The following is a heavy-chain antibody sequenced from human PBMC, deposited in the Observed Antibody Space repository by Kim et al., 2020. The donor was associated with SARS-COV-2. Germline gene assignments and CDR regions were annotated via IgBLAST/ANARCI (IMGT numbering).Heavy chain of an antibody. J-gene: IGHJ6*02. CDR1: GFTFSDYY. V-gene: IGHV3-11*01. Sequence: GGSLRLSCAASGFTFSDYYMSWIRQAPGKGLEWVSYISSSGSTIYYADSVKGRFTISRDNAKNSLYLQMNSLRAEDTAVYYCARDLEDCSSTSCHPNYYYYYGMDVWGQGTTVTVSS. CDR3: ARDLEDCSSTSCHPNYYYYYGMDV. D-gene: IGHD2-2*01. CDR2: ISSSGSTI.